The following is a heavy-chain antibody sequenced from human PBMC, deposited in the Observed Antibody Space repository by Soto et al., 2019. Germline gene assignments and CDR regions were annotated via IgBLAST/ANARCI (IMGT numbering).Heavy chain of an antibody. CDR3: ARDCAGYSSGWYQRGGFDY. Sequence: QVPLVESGGGVVQPGRSLRLSCAASGFTFSSYGMHWVRQAPGKGLEWVAVIWYDASNKYYADSVKGRFTISRDNSKNPLYLQTNSLRAEDTAVYYCARDCAGYSSGWYQRGGFDYWGQGTLVTVSS. D-gene: IGHD6-19*01. J-gene: IGHJ4*02. V-gene: IGHV3-33*01. CDR2: IWYDASNK. CDR1: GFTFSSYG.